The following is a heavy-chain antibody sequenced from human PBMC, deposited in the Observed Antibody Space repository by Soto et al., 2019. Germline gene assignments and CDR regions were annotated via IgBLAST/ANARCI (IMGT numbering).Heavy chain of an antibody. V-gene: IGHV6-1*01. CDR2: TYYRSKWYN. CDR3: ARDRSPSSWYPSQNYGMDV. J-gene: IGHJ6*02. D-gene: IGHD6-13*01. CDR1: GDSVSSNSAA. Sequence: PSQTLSLTCAISGDSVSSNSAAWNWIRQSPSRGLEWLGRTYYRSKWYNDYAVSVKSRITINQDTSKNQFSLQLNSVTPEDTAVYYCARDRSPSSWYPSQNYGMDVWGQGTTVTVS.